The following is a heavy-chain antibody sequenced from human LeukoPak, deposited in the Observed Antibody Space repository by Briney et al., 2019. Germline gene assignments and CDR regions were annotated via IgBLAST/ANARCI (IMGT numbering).Heavy chain of an antibody. V-gene: IGHV3-43D*04. CDR3: ARPLVWFGEPKGYYNYMDV. J-gene: IGHJ6*03. CDR1: GFTFDDYT. D-gene: IGHD3-10*01. Sequence: GGSLRLSCAASGFTFDDYTMHWVRQAPGKGLEWVSLISWDGGSTYYADSVKGRFTISRDNAKNSVYLQMNTLRAEDTAVYYCARPLVWFGEPKGYYNYMDVWGKGTTVTVSS. CDR2: ISWDGGST.